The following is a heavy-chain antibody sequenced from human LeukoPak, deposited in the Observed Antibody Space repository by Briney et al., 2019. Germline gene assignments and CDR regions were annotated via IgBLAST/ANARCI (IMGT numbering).Heavy chain of an antibody. CDR1: GFTFSGSA. J-gene: IGHJ5*02. V-gene: IGHV3-73*01. CDR3: TRDSGTYNWFDP. CDR2: IDKKDKGYATAT. D-gene: IGHD1-26*01. Sequence: GGSLTFSGAASGFTFSGSAIHWVPQSSGKGLVWVGQIDKKDKGYATATAYAASVKGRLTISRDDSINTAYLQMKSLKTEDTAPYYCTRDSGTYNWFDPWGQGNLVTVSS.